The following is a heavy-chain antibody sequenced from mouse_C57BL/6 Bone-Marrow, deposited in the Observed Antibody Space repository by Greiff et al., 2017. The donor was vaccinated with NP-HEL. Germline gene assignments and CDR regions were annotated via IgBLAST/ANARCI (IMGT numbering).Heavy chain of an antibody. Sequence: VQLQQPGAELVKPGASVKMSCKASGYTFTSYWITWVKQRPGQGLEWIGDIYPGSGSTNYNEKFKSKATLTVDTASSTAYMQLSSLTSEDSAVYYCARGGLYSNTFAYWGQGTLVTVSA. CDR2: IYPGSGST. J-gene: IGHJ3*01. CDR3: ARGGLYSNTFAY. CDR1: GYTFTSYW. D-gene: IGHD2-5*01. V-gene: IGHV1-55*01.